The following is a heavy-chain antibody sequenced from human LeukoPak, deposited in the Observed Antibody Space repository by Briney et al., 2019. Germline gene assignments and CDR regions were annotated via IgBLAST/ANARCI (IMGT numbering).Heavy chain of an antibody. CDR2: ISGSSSYT. CDR1: GYTFSSFA. CDR3: ARVQAVQLAYCGGTCYSDF. J-gene: IGHJ4*02. D-gene: IGHD2-21*02. Sequence: QPGGSLRLSCAASGYTFSSFAMSWVRQTPGKGLEWVSYISGSSSYTNYAESLKGRFTISRDNAKSSLYLQMNSLRADDTAVYYCARVQAVQLAYCGGTCYSDFWGQGTLVTVSS. V-gene: IGHV3-48*04.